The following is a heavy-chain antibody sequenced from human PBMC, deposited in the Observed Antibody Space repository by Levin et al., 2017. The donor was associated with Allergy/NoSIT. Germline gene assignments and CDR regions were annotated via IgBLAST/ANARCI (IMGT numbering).Heavy chain of an antibody. CDR1: GFTFDDYA. CDR2: ISWNSGSI. J-gene: IGHJ4*02. CDR3: AKDMAPTTVVTPYLYYFDY. Sequence: PGGSLRLSCAASGFTFDDYAMHWVRQAPGKGLEWVSGISWNSGSIGYADSVKGRFTISRDNAKNSLYLQMNSLRAEDTALYYCAKDMAPTTVVTPYLYYFDYWGQGTLVTVSS. D-gene: IGHD4-23*01. V-gene: IGHV3-9*01.